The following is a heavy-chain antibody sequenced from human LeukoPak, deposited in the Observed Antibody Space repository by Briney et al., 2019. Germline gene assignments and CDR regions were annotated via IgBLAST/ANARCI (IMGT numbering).Heavy chain of an antibody. Sequence: GGSLRLSCATSGFTFSIYAMSWVRQAPGKGLEWVSSISSKGELTFYADSVKGRFTISRDNSESTLYLQMNILRAEDTAIYYCTRDRPNYYGSDGHYYRRNGDYWGQGTLVTVSS. D-gene: IGHD3-22*01. J-gene: IGHJ4*02. V-gene: IGHV3-23*01. CDR2: ISSKGELT. CDR3: TRDRPNYYGSDGHYYRRNGDY. CDR1: GFTFSIYA.